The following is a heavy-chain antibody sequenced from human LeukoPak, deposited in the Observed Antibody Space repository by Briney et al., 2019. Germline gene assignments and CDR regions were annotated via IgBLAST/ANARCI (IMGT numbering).Heavy chain of an antibody. CDR3: ASGIAAAKYWYFDL. CDR2: IYYSGST. J-gene: IGHJ2*01. V-gene: IGHV4-39*07. CDR1: GGSISSSSYY. Sequence: SETLSLTCTVSGGSISSSSYYWGWIRQPPGKGLEWIGSIYYSGSTNYNPSLKSRVTISVDTSKNQFSLKLSSVTAADTAVYYCASGIAAAKYWYFDLWGRGTLVTVSS. D-gene: IGHD6-13*01.